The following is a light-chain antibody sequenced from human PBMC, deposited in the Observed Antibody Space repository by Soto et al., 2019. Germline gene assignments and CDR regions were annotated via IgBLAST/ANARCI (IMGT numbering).Light chain of an antibody. CDR2: GAP. V-gene: IGKV3-20*01. CDR3: QQYGGSSWT. J-gene: IGKJ1*01. CDR1: HSVSSSY. Sequence: IVMTQSPATLSVSPGGRVTLSCMASHSVSSSYLAWYHPKPAQAPRPLILGAPSRATGIPDRCSGSGSGTDFTLTISRLEPEDFAVYYCQQYGGSSWTFGQGTKVDI.